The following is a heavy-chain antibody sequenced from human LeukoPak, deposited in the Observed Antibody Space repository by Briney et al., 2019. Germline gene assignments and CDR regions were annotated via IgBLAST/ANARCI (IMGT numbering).Heavy chain of an antibody. D-gene: IGHD5-24*01. V-gene: IGHV1-2*06. CDR3: ARRRLDGYNHDAFDI. Sequence: ASVKVSCKASGYTFTGYYMHWVRQAPGQGLEWMGRINPNGGGTNYAQKFQGRVTMTRDTSISTAYMELSRLRSDDTAAYYCARRRLDGYNHDAFDIWGQGTMVTVSS. CDR2: INPNGGGT. J-gene: IGHJ3*02. CDR1: GYTFTGYY.